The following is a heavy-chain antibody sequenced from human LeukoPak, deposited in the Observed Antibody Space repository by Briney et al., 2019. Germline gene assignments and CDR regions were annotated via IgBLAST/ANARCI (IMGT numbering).Heavy chain of an antibody. Sequence: GGSLRLSCAASGFTFSSYGMHWVRQAPGEGLEWVAVIWYDGSNKYYADSVKGRFTISRDNSKNTLYLQMNSLRAEDTAVYYCARELQNYYGSGSYPLVNWGQGTLVTVSS. CDR1: GFTFSSYG. CDR3: ARELQNYYGSGSYPLVN. CDR2: IWYDGSNK. J-gene: IGHJ4*02. D-gene: IGHD3-10*01. V-gene: IGHV3-33*01.